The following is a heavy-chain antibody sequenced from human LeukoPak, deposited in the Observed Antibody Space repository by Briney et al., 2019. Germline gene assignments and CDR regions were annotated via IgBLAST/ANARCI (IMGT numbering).Heavy chain of an antibody. J-gene: IGHJ6*03. CDR3: ARGLTIFGVVTDYYYYYYMDV. CDR2: ISAYNGNT. CDR1: GYTFTSYG. V-gene: IGHV1-18*01. Sequence: ASVKVSCKASGYTFTSYGISWVRQAPGQGLEWMGRISAYNGNTNYAQKLQGRVTMTTDTSTSTAYMELRSLRSDDTAVYYCARGLTIFGVVTDYYYYYYMDVWGKGTTVTVSS. D-gene: IGHD3-3*01.